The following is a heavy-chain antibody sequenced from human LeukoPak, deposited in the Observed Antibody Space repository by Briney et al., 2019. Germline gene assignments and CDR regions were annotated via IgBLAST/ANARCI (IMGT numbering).Heavy chain of an antibody. Sequence: GSSVKVSCKASGGTFSSYAISWVRQAPGQGLEWMGGIIPIFGTANYAQKFQGRVTITTDESTSTAYMELSSLRSEDTAVYYCASFIYDYVWGSYPEPYAFDIWGQGTMVTVSS. D-gene: IGHD3-16*02. CDR2: IIPIFGTA. CDR3: ASFIYDYVWGSYPEPYAFDI. V-gene: IGHV1-69*05. CDR1: GGTFSSYA. J-gene: IGHJ3*02.